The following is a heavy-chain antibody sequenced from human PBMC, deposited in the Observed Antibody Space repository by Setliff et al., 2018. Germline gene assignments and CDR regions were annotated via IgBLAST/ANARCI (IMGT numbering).Heavy chain of an antibody. J-gene: IGHJ5*02. Sequence: SETLSLTCTVSGGSTSSGSYYWSWIRQPAGKGLEWIGRIYTSGSTNYNPSLKSRVTISVDTSKNQFSLKLSSVTAADTAVYYCARGKSVTASNWFDPWGQGTLVTVSS. CDR2: IYTSGST. CDR1: GGSTSSGSYY. D-gene: IGHD5-18*01. V-gene: IGHV4-61*02. CDR3: ARGKSVTASNWFDP.